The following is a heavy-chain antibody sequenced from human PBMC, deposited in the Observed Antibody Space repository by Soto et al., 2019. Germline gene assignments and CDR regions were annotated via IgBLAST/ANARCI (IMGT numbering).Heavy chain of an antibody. CDR3: ASIVGATNFDY. J-gene: IGHJ4*02. CDR2: INSDGSTT. CDR1: GFTFSSYW. D-gene: IGHD1-26*01. Sequence: GGSLRLSCAASGFTFSSYWMHWVRQAPGKGLVWVSRINSDGSTTSYADSVKGRFTISRDTAKNTLYLQMNSLRAEDTAVYYCASIVGATNFDYWGQGTLVTVSS. V-gene: IGHV3-74*01.